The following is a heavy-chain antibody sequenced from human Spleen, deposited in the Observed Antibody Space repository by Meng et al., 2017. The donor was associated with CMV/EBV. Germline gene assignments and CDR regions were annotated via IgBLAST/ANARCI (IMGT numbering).Heavy chain of an antibody. CDR2: IYYSGST. D-gene: IGHD3-3*01. CDR3: VRVATSYDFWSDYPTNHFYYFDY. CDR1: GGSMSSYY. V-gene: IGHV4-59*01. Sequence: SETLSLTCTVSGGSMSSYYWSWIRQPPGKGLEWVGYIYYSGSTNYNPSLKSRVTISVDTSKNQFSLNLSSLTAADTAVYYCVRVATSYDFWSDYPTNHFYYFDYWGQGTLVTVSS. J-gene: IGHJ4*02.